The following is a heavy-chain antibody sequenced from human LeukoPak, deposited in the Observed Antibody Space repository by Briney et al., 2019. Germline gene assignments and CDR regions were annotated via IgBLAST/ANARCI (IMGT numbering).Heavy chain of an antibody. D-gene: IGHD6-13*01. CDR2: IYHSGST. Sequence: KSSETLSLTCTVSGYSISSGYYWGWIRQPPGKGLEWIGSIYHSGSTYYNPSLKSRVTISVDTSKNQFSLKLSSVTAADTAVYYCARAIAAAGLPWFDPWGQGTLVTVSS. J-gene: IGHJ5*02. V-gene: IGHV4-38-2*02. CDR1: GYSISSGYY. CDR3: ARAIAAAGLPWFDP.